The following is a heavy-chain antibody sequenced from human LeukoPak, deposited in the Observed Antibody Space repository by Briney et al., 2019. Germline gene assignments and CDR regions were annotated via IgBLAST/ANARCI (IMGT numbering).Heavy chain of an antibody. CDR1: GFTFSSYS. V-gene: IGHV3-48*02. D-gene: IGHD6-19*01. CDR3: AREEQWLVRGYFDY. Sequence: GGSLRLSCAASGFTFSSYSMNWVRRAPGKGLEWVSYISSSSSTIYYADSVKGRFTISRDNAKNSLYLQMNSLRDEDTAVYYCAREEQWLVRGYFDYWGQGTLVTVSS. CDR2: ISSSSSTI. J-gene: IGHJ4*02.